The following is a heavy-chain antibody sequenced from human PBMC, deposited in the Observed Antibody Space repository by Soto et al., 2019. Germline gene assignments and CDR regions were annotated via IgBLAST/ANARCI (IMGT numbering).Heavy chain of an antibody. Sequence: QVQLVQSGAEVRQPASSVKVSCKTSGGTFSSYAISWVRQAPRQGLEWMGGIVPIVDTSTYAQKFQGRVTTTADESTSTVYMDLSSLRSDDTAVYYCVRVVAIPGYPDNWGQGTLVTVSS. CDR2: IVPIVDTS. J-gene: IGHJ4*02. D-gene: IGHD5-12*01. CDR3: VRVVAIPGYPDN. CDR1: GGTFSSYA. V-gene: IGHV1-69*12.